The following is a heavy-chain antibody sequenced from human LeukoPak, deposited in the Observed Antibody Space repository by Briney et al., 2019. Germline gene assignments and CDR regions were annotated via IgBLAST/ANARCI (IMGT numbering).Heavy chain of an antibody. CDR1: GGSISSYY. Sequence: SETLSLTCTVSGGSISSYYWSWIRQPPGKGLEWIGYIYYSGSTNYNPSLKSRVTISVDTSKNQFSLKLSSVTAADTAVYYCAGTHEYGGYPTTYFDYWGQGTLVIVSS. V-gene: IGHV4-59*01. J-gene: IGHJ4*02. D-gene: IGHD4-17*01. CDR2: IYYSGST. CDR3: AGTHEYGGYPTTYFDY.